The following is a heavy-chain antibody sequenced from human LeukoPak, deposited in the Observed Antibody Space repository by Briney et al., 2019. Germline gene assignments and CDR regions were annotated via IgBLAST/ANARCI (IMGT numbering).Heavy chain of an antibody. V-gene: IGHV4-38-2*02. Sequence: SETLSLTCTVSGYSISSGYYWGWIRQPPGKGLEWIGSIYHSGSTYYNPSLKSRVTISVDTSKNQFSLKLSSVTAADMAVYYCASISRGSYYYYYYMDVWGKGTTVTVSS. CDR2: IYHSGST. J-gene: IGHJ6*03. CDR1: GYSISSGYY. CDR3: ASISRGSYYYYYYMDV. D-gene: IGHD1-26*01.